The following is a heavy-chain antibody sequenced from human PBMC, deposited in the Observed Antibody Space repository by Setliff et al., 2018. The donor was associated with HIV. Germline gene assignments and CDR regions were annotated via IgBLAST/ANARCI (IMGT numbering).Heavy chain of an antibody. J-gene: IGHJ4*02. CDR3: ARDNYGDYASYY. D-gene: IGHD4-17*01. CDR2: IYHSGST. CDR1: GYSISSGYY. Sequence: SETLSLTCTVSGYSISSGYYWGWIRQPPGKGLEWIGSIYHSGSTYYNPSLKSRVTISVDTSKNQFSLSLTSVTAADTAFYYCARDNYGDYASYYWGQGTLVTVSS. V-gene: IGHV4-38-2*02.